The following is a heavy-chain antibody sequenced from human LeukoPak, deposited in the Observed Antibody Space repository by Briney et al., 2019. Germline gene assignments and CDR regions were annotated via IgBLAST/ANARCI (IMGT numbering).Heavy chain of an antibody. J-gene: IGHJ4*02. D-gene: IGHD3-22*01. CDR1: GFTFSRYA. CDR3: AKEGLETYYYDSSGYQFDY. CDR2: ISGSGYST. V-gene: IGHV3-23*01. Sequence: PGGSLRLSCAASGFTFSRYAMSWVRQAPGKRLEWVSAISGSGYSTYYADSVKGRFTISRDNSKNTLYLQMNSLRAEDTAVYYCAKEGLETYYYDSSGYQFDYWGQGTLVTVSS.